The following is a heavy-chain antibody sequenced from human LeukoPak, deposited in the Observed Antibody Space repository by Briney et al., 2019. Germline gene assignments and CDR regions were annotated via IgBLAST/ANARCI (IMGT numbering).Heavy chain of an antibody. Sequence: NPSETLSLTCTVSGGSISNSNYYWAWIRQPPGKGLEWIGSMYYSGSTYYNPSLKSRVTISVDTSKNQFSLKLSSVTAADTAVYYCARPDIVAAAKRFDPWGQGTLVTVSS. D-gene: IGHD6-13*01. J-gene: IGHJ5*02. CDR1: GGSISNSNYY. CDR3: ARPDIVAAAKRFDP. V-gene: IGHV4-39*01. CDR2: MYYSGST.